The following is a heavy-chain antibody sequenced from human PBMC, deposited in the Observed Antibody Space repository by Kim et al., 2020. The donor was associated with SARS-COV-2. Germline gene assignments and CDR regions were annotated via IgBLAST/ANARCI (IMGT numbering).Heavy chain of an antibody. Sequence: WYDGSNKYYADSVKGRFTISRDNSKNTLYLQMNSLGAEDTAVYYCAKDFYWGQGTLVTVSS. J-gene: IGHJ4*02. CDR2: WYDGSNK. V-gene: IGHV3-33*06. CDR3: AKDFY.